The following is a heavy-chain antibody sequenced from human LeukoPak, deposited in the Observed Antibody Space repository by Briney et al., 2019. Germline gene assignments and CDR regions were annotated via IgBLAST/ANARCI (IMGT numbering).Heavy chain of an antibody. J-gene: IGHJ4*02. CDR3: AKYVWGSYPTFEDY. CDR1: GGSISNYY. V-gene: IGHV4-59*01. Sequence: SETLSLTCTVSGGSISNYYWSWIRQPPGKGLEWIGYISYSGSTNYNPSLKSRVTISVDTSKNQFSLKLSSVTAADTAVYYCAKYVWGSYPTFEDYWGQGTLVTVSS. D-gene: IGHD3-16*02. CDR2: ISYSGST.